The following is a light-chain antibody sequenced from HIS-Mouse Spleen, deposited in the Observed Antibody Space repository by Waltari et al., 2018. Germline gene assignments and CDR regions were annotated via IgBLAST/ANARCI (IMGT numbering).Light chain of an antibody. CDR3: YSTDSSGNHRV. CDR2: EDS. V-gene: IGLV3-10*01. Sequence: SYELTQPPSVSVSPGQTARITCSGDALPKKYAYWYQQKSGQAPVLVIDEDSKRPAGIPGGLSGSSSGTMATWTISVAQVEDEADYYCYSTDSSGNHRVFGGGTKLTVL. J-gene: IGLJ2*01. CDR1: ALPKKY.